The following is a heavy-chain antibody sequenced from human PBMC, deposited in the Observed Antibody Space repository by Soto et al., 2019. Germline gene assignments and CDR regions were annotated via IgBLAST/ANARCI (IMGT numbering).Heavy chain of an antibody. V-gene: IGHV2-5*02. J-gene: IGHJ3*02. CDR1: GFSLSTSGVG. CDR2: IYWDDDK. CDR3: AHTPLQVAAAADAFDI. D-gene: IGHD6-13*01. Sequence: QITLKESGPTLVKPTQTLTLTCTFSGFSLSTSGVGVGWIRQPPGKALEWLALIYWDDDKRYSPSLKSRLTITKNTSKNQVVRTMTNMDPVDTATYYCAHTPLQVAAAADAFDIWGQGTMVTVSS.